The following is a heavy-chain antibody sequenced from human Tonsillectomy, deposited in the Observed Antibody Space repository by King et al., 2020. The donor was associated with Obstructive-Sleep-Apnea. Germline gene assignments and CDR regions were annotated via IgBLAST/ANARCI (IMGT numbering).Heavy chain of an antibody. CDR3: ARDALNYYDSSGFLGY. D-gene: IGHD3-22*01. CDR1: GGSISSSSYY. V-gene: IGHV4-39*07. J-gene: IGHJ4*02. Sequence: QLQESGPGLVKPSETLSLTCTVSGGSISSSSYYWGWIRQPPGKGLEWIGSIYYIGSTYYNPSLKSRVTISVDTSKNQFSLKLSSVTAADTAVYYCARDALNYYDSSGFLGYWGQGTLVTVSS. CDR2: IYYIGST.